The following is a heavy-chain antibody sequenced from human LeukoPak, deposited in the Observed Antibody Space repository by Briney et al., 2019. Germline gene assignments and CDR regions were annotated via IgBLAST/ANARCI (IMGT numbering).Heavy chain of an antibody. J-gene: IGHJ4*02. CDR2: IKQDGSEK. V-gene: IGHV3-7*01. Sequence: GGSLRLSCVASGFTFSSRDWMTWVRQAPGKGLEWVANIKQDGSEKNYVDSVKGRFTISRDNAKNSVDLQMNSLRAEDTAVYYCASGSGYCSGGSCSDYWGQGTLVTVSS. D-gene: IGHD2-15*01. CDR3: ASGSGYCSGGSCSDY. CDR1: GFTFSSRDW.